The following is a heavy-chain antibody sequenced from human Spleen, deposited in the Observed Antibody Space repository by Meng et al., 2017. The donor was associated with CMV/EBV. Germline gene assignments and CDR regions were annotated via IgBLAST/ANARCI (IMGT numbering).Heavy chain of an antibody. Sequence: GGSLRLSCGASGFTFSNHAMNWVRQTPGKGLEWVAVISYHGTNKSYADSVKGRFTISRDNSKNTLYLQMSSLRAEDTAVYYCAKSLSSNWYAFGYWGQGTLVTVSS. CDR2: ISYHGTNK. CDR1: GFTFSNHA. J-gene: IGHJ4*02. V-gene: IGHV3-30-3*02. CDR3: AKSLSSNWYAFGY. D-gene: IGHD6-13*01.